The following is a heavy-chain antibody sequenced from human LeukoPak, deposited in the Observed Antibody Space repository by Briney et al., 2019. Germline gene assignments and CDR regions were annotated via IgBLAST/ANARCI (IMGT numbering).Heavy chain of an antibody. V-gene: IGHV4-34*01. CDR2: INHSGST. J-gene: IGHJ5*02. Sequence: SETLSLTCAVYGGSFSGYYWSWIRQPPGKGLEWIGDINHSGSTNYNPSLKSRVTISVDTSKNQFSLKLSSVTAADTAVYYCASDFRTDILTGYSTWGQGTLVTVSS. CDR3: ASDFRTDILTGYST. D-gene: IGHD3-9*01. CDR1: GGSFSGYY.